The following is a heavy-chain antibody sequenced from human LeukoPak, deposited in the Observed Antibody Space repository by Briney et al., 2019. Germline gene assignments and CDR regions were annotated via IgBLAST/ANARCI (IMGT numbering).Heavy chain of an antibody. CDR1: GFTFSSYS. D-gene: IGHD3-3*01. Sequence: PGGSLRLSCAASGFTFSSYSMNWVRQAPGKGLEWVSSISSSSSYIYYADSVKGRFTISRDNAKNSLYLQMNSLRAEDTAVYYCARSFSYYDFWSGYFDYWGQGTLVTVSS. CDR3: ARSFSYYDFWSGYFDY. J-gene: IGHJ4*02. CDR2: ISSSSSYI. V-gene: IGHV3-21*01.